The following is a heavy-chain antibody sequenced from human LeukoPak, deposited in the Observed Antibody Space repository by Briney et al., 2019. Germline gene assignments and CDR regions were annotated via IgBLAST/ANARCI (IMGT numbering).Heavy chain of an antibody. D-gene: IGHD6-13*01. CDR2: IIPILGIA. Sequence: ASVKVSCKASGYTFSNYGITWVRQAPGQGLEWMGRIIPILGIANYAQKFQGRVTITADKSTSTAYMELSSLRSEDTAVYYCARASRIAAAGNFDYWGQGTLVTVSS. J-gene: IGHJ4*02. CDR3: ARASRIAAAGNFDY. CDR1: GYTFSNYG. V-gene: IGHV1-69*04.